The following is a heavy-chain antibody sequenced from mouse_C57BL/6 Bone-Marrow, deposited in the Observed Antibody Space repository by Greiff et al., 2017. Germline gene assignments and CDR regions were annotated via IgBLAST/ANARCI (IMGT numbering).Heavy chain of an antibody. D-gene: IGHD1-1*01. J-gene: IGHJ2*01. Sequence: VKLMESGAELARPGASVKLSCKASGYTFTSYGISWVKQRTGQGLEWIGEIYPRSGNTYYNEKFKGKATLTADKSSSTAYMELRSLTSEDSAVXCCARVETGPLRDYGGQGTTLTVSS. CDR2: IYPRSGNT. CDR1: GYTFTSYG. V-gene: IGHV1-81*01. CDR3: ARVETGPLRDY.